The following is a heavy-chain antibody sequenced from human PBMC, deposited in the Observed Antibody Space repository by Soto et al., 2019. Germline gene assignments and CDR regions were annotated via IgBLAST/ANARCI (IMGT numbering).Heavy chain of an antibody. D-gene: IGHD3-10*01. Sequence: GGSLRLSCAASGFTFSSYDMHWVRQATGKVLEWVSAIGTAGDTYYPDSVKGRFTISRDNAKNSLYLQMNSLRAEDTAVYYCAKNLYGSGSYRPPGPMDVWGKGTTVTVSS. CDR1: GFTFSSYD. J-gene: IGHJ6*03. CDR2: IGTAGDT. V-gene: IGHV3-13*01. CDR3: AKNLYGSGSYRPPGPMDV.